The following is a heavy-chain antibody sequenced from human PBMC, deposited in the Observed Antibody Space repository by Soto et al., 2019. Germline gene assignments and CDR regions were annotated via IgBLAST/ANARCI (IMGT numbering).Heavy chain of an antibody. Sequence: GASVKFSCKASGYTFSNYGISWVRQAPGQGLEWMGWISGYNGNTAYARNLQDRVTMTIDAPTTTAYMELRSLRSDDTAVYYCARDEGIRGLEFRGLGTLVTVSS. CDR3: ARDEGIRGLEF. V-gene: IGHV1-18*04. J-gene: IGHJ4*02. D-gene: IGHD3-10*01. CDR1: GYTFSNYG. CDR2: ISGYNGNT.